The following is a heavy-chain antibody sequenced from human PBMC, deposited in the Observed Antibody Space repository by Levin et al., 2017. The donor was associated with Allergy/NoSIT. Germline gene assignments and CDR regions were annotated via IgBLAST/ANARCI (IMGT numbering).Heavy chain of an antibody. CDR3: ARQLGNFWSGYNYFDY. CDR1: GFTFSSYE. Sequence: GGSLRLSCAASGFTFSSYEMNWVRQAPWKGLEWVSYISSSGSTIYYADSVKGRFTISRDNAKNSLYLQMNSLRAEDTAVYYCARQLGNFWSGYNYFDYWGQGTLVTVSS. D-gene: IGHD3-3*01. CDR2: ISSSGSTI. J-gene: IGHJ4*02. V-gene: IGHV3-48*03.